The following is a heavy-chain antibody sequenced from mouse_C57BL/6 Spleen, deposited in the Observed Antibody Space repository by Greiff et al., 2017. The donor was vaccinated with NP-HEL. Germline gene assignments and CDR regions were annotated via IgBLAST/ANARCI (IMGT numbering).Heavy chain of an antibody. V-gene: IGHV1-64*01. CDR3: ARGDYSNYDWLAY. Sequence: VQLQQSGAELVKPGASVKLSCKASGYTFTSYWMHWVKQRPGQGLEWIGMIHPNSGSTNYNEKFKSKATLTVDKSSSTAYMQLSSLTSADSAVYYCARGDYSNYDWLAYWGQGTLVTVSA. CDR1: GYTFTSYW. D-gene: IGHD2-5*01. CDR2: IHPNSGST. J-gene: IGHJ3*01.